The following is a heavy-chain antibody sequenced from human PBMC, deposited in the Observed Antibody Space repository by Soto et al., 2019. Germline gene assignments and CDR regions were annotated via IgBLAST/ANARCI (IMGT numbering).Heavy chain of an antibody. V-gene: IGHV1-69*12. CDR2: IVPMFGTA. CDR3: ARDGDPQSAFWSGPLGGGRFDP. J-gene: IGHJ5*02. CDR1: GGTFGNSA. D-gene: IGHD3-3*01. Sequence: QVQLVQSGAEVKKPGSSVNVSCKTSGGTFGNSAVTWVRQAPGQGLEWLGGIVPMFGTANYAQKFQGRVTITADESTITADMELNSLKTDDTAVYYCARDGDPQSAFWSGPLGGGRFDPWGQGTLVTVSS.